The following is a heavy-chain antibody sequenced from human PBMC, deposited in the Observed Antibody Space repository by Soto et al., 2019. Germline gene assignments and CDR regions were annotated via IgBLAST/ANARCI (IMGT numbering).Heavy chain of an antibody. V-gene: IGHV3-30*18. Sequence: GGSLRLSCEASGFTFSSYGMHWVRQAPGKGLEWVAVISYDGSNKYYADSVKGRFTISRDNSKNTLYLQMNSLRAEDTAVYYCAKDLALYDFWSGSYGMDVWGQGTTVTVSS. CDR1: GFTFSSYG. CDR2: ISYDGSNK. J-gene: IGHJ6*02. CDR3: AKDLALYDFWSGSYGMDV. D-gene: IGHD3-3*01.